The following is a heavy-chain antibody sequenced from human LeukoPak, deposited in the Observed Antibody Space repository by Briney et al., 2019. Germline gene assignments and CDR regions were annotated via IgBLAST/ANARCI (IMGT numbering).Heavy chain of an antibody. V-gene: IGHV4-59*01. CDR3: AKGAHKDIDHSFDI. Sequence: SETLCLTCTVSGGSISSYYWNWMRQPPGKGLGWIGNIYYSGGTNYNPSLKSRVTISVDTSKNQFSLKLSSVTVADTAVYYCAKGAHKDIDHSFDIWGQGTMVTVSS. D-gene: IGHD2-15*01. CDR1: GGSISSYY. J-gene: IGHJ3*02. CDR2: IYYSGGT.